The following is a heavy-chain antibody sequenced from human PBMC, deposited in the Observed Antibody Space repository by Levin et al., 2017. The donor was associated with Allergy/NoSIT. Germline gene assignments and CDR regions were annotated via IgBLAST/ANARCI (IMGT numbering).Heavy chain of an antibody. Sequence: AGGSLRLSCAGSGFIFSRYAISWVRQAPGKGLEWVSGISGGGSSTYYADSAKGRFTISRDNSKNTLYVQMNSLRAEDTAVYYCARTSGPGGSDTCDHWGQGILVTVSS. CDR1: GFIFSRYA. V-gene: IGHV3-23*01. CDR3: ARTSGPGGSDTCDH. J-gene: IGHJ4*02. D-gene: IGHD5-12*01. CDR2: ISGGGSST.